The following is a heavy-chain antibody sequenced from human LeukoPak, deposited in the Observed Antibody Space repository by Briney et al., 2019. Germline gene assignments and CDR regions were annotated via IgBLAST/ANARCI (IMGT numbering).Heavy chain of an antibody. CDR1: GGTFSSYA. V-gene: IGHV1-69*04. CDR2: IIPILGIA. D-gene: IGHD2-2*01. J-gene: IGHJ4*02. CDR3: ARDRDIVVVPAADY. Sequence: GASVKVSCKASGGTFSSYAISWVRQAPGQGLEWMGRIIPILGIANYAQKFQGRVTITADKSTSTAYMELRSLRSDDTAVYYCARDRDIVVVPAADYWGQGTLVTVSS.